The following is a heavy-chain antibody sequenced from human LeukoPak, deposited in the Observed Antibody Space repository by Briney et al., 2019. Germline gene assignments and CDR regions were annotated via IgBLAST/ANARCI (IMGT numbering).Heavy chain of an antibody. CDR1: GFTFTSYA. Sequence: GGSLRLSCAASGFTFTSYAMSWVRHAPAKGLEWVSAISGSGGSTYYADSVKSRFTISKDNSKNTLYLQMNSLRAEDTALYYCAKGLAFGVAHWGQGTLVTVSS. J-gene: IGHJ4*02. D-gene: IGHD2-15*01. CDR2: ISGSGGST. CDR3: AKGLAFGVAH. V-gene: IGHV3-23*01.